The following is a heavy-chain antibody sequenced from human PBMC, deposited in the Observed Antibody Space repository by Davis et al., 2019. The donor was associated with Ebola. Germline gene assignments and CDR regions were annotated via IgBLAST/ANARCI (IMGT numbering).Heavy chain of an antibody. CDR1: GYFISSGYY. Sequence: PSETLSLTCDVSGYFISSGYYWTWIRQPPGKGLEWIGSIYHSGNTYYNPSLKSRVTISLDTSKNKFSLKLSAVTAADTAVYYCARGGYYDFWTGVDPWGQGILVPVSS. J-gene: IGHJ5*02. D-gene: IGHD3-3*01. CDR3: ARGGYYDFWTGVDP. V-gene: IGHV4-38-2*01. CDR2: IYHSGNT.